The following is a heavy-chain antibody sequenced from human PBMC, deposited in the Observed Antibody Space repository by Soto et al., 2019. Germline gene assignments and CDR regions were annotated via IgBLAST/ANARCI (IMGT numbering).Heavy chain of an antibody. Sequence: SETLSLTCTVSDGSISSGDYYWNWIRQPPGKGLEWIGYIYYTGSTFYNPSLKSRATISVDASKNQFSLRLASVTAADTAVYYCARDTINDDDYVISMDIPGPGTTVTVS. D-gene: IGHD4-17*01. CDR3: ARDTINDDDYVISMDI. CDR1: DGSISSGDYY. CDR2: IYYTGST. V-gene: IGHV4-30-4*08. J-gene: IGHJ6*02.